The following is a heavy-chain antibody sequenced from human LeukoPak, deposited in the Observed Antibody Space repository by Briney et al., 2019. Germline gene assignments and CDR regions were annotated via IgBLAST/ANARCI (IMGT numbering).Heavy chain of an antibody. CDR3: ARELRGVLAF. CDR1: GYSISSGYY. J-gene: IGHJ4*02. D-gene: IGHD3-10*01. Sequence: SETLSLTCTVSGYSISSGYYWGWIRQPPGKGLEWIGSIYHSGSTYYNPSLKSRVTISVDTSKNQFSLKLSSVTAADTAVYYCARELRGVLAFWGQGTLVTVSS. CDR2: IYHSGST. V-gene: IGHV4-38-2*02.